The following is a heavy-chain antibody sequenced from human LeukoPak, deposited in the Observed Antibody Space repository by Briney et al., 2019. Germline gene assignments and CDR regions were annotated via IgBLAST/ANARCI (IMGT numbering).Heavy chain of an antibody. V-gene: IGHV4-59*01. J-gene: IGHJ6*03. D-gene: IGHD1-1*01. CDR2: IYYSGSA. Sequence: SETLSLTCTVSGGSLSRYYWSSIRQPPGKGREGIGYIYYSGSANYTTFPKSRVTISVDTSKNQFALKLSSVTAADTAVYYCARVSWFAGTSYYYMDVWGKGTTVTVSS. CDR3: ARVSWFAGTSYYYMDV. CDR1: GGSLSRYY.